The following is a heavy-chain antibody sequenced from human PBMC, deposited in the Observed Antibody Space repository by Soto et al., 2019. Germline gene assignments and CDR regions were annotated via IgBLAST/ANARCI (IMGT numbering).Heavy chain of an antibody. CDR2: ISRSSSYI. Sequence: GGSLRLSCAASGFTFRSYSMNWVRQAPGKGLEWVSSISRSSSYIYYADSVKGRFNISRDNAKNSLYLQMNSLRAEDTAVYYFARWERTQGLQASSGYYYFDYWGQGTLVTVSS. J-gene: IGHJ4*02. V-gene: IGHV3-21*01. CDR3: ARWERTQGLQASSGYYYFDY. CDR1: GFTFRSYS. D-gene: IGHD3-22*01.